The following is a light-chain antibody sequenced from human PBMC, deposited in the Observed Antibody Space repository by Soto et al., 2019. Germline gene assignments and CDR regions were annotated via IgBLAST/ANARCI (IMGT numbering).Light chain of an antibody. V-gene: IGKV1-5*01. CDR2: DAS. J-gene: IGKJ1*01. Sequence: DIQLTQSPSTLSASVGDRVTITCRASQTIRTWLAWYQQKPGKAPKLLIYDASSLQSGVPSRFSGSGSGTEFTLTISSLQPDDSASYYCQQYNTYPWTFGQGTKVDIK. CDR1: QTIRTW. CDR3: QQYNTYPWT.